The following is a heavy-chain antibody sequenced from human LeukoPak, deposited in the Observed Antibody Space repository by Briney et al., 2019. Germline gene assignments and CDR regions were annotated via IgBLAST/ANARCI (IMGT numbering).Heavy chain of an antibody. V-gene: IGHV1-69*01. D-gene: IGHD2-2*01. J-gene: IGHJ4*02. Sequence: ASVNVSCKLSGGTFSSYAISWVRQAPGQGLEWMGGIIPIFGTANYAQKLQGRVTITADESTSTAYMELSSLRSEDTAVYYCARGGCSSTSCYDGYWGQGTLVTVSS. CDR2: IIPIFGTA. CDR3: ARGGCSSTSCYDGY. CDR1: GGTFSSYA.